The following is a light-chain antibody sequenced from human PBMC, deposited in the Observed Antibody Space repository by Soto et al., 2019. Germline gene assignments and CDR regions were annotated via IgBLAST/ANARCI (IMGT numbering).Light chain of an antibody. CDR3: QQCSNWPPVYT. CDR1: QSVSRY. Sequence: EIVLTQSPATLSLSPGERVTLSCRASQSVSRYLAWYQQKAGQAPRLLIYEASNRAAGIPARFSGSGSGTDFTLTISSLEPEDYAVYYCQQCSNWPPVYTFGQGTKLEIK. J-gene: IGKJ2*01. V-gene: IGKV3-11*01. CDR2: EAS.